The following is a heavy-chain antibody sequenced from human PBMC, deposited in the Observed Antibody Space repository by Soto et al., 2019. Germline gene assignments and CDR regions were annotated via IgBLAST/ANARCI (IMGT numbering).Heavy chain of an antibody. CDR3: AKGNGGSKGSFYYYGVDV. CDR2: VSSDGTDE. D-gene: IGHD1-26*01. Sequence: QVQLVESGGGVVQPGRSLRLSCAASGFTFSSYAMHWVRQAPGKGLECVAVVSSDGTDEYSADSVKGRFTISRDNSKNRLYLQMDSLGDEDTAVYYCAKGNGGSKGSFYYYGVDVWGQGTTVTVSS. CDR1: GFTFSSYA. V-gene: IGHV3-30*18. J-gene: IGHJ6*02.